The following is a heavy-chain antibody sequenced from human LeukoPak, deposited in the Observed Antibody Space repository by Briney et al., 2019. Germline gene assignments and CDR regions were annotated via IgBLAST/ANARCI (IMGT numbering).Heavy chain of an antibody. CDR1: GYTFTDYY. V-gene: IGHV1-2*02. CDR2: INPNSSGA. D-gene: IGHD3-10*01. J-gene: IGHJ2*01. Sequence: ASVKVSCKASGYTFTDYYMHWVRQAPGQGLEWMGWINPNSSGAHYAQNFQGRVTMTRDTSISTVYMELSSLRSDDTALYYCARQSAITMVRGVLIPNWYFDLWGRGTLVTVSS. CDR3: ARQSAITMVRGVLIPNWYFDL.